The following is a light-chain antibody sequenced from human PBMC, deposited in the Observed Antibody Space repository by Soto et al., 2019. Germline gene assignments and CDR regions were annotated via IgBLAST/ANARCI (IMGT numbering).Light chain of an antibody. CDR1: QSISSW. CDR2: KAS. CDR3: QQKWT. V-gene: IGKV1-5*03. J-gene: IGKJ1*01. Sequence: DTQMTQSPSTLSASVGDRVTITCRASQSISSWLAWYQQKPGKAPKLLIYKASSLESGVPSRFSGSGSGTEFTLTISSLQPDDFATYYCQQKWTFGQGTKVDIK.